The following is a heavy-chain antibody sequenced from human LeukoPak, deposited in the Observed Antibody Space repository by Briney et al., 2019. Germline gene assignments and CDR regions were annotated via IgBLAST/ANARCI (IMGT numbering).Heavy chain of an antibody. J-gene: IGHJ6*02. V-gene: IGHV4-59*01. Sequence: SETLSLTCTVSGGSISSYYWSWIRQPPGKGLEWTGYIYYSGSTNYNPSLKSRVTISVDTSKNQFSLKLSSVTAADTAVYYCARDLPPYGMDVWGQGTTVTVSS. CDR2: IYYSGST. CDR1: GGSISSYY. CDR3: ARDLPPYGMDV.